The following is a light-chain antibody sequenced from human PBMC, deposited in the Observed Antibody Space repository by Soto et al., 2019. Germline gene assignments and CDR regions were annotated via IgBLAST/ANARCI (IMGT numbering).Light chain of an antibody. CDR2: AAS. CDR1: QSISSY. CDR3: QQYGSSGT. V-gene: IGKV1-39*01. J-gene: IGKJ1*01. Sequence: DIQMTQSPSSLSASVGDRVTITCRASQSISSYLNWYQQKPGKAPNLLIYAASSLQSGVPSRFSGSGSGTDFTLTISSLQPEDFAVYYCQQYGSSGTFGQGTKVDIK.